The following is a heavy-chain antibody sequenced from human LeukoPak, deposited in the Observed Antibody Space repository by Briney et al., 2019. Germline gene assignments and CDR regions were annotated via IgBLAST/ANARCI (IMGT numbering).Heavy chain of an antibody. CDR3: ARETLLGVAGDF. V-gene: IGHV3-48*01. Sequence: GGSLRLSCAASGFTFNRNNMNWVRQAPGKGLEWVSYISSTSITMYYADSVKGRFTISRDNAKNSLYLQMNSLRADDTAVYYCARETLLGVAGDFWGQGTLVTVSS. CDR1: GFTFNRNN. D-gene: IGHD6-19*01. J-gene: IGHJ4*02. CDR2: ISSTSITM.